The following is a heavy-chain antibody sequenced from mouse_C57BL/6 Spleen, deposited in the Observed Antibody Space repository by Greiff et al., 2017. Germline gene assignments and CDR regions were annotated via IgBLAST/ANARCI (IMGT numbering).Heavy chain of an antibody. D-gene: IGHD2-1*01. CDR2: ISSGSSTI. CDR3: AKPHYGNCPAMDY. Sequence: VKVVESGGGLVKPGGSLKLSCAASGFTFSDYGMHWVRQAPEKGLEWVAYISSGSSTIYYADTVKGRFTISRDNAENTLFLQRTSLRSEDTSMYYCAKPHYGNCPAMDYWGQGTSVTVSS. J-gene: IGHJ4*01. CDR1: GFTFSDYG. V-gene: IGHV5-17*01.